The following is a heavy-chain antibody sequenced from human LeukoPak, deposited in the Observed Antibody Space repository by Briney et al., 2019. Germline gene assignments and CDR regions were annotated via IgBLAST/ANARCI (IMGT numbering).Heavy chain of an antibody. CDR3: ARVAYYGGKSGYFQH. D-gene: IGHD4-23*01. CDR1: GGTFSSYA. J-gene: IGHJ1*01. Sequence: ASVKVSCKASGGTFSSYAISWVRQAPGQGLEWMGWISAYNGNTNYAQKLQGRVTMTTDTSTSTAYMELRSLRSDDTAVYYCARVAYYGGKSGYFQHWGQGTLVTVSS. V-gene: IGHV1-18*01. CDR2: ISAYNGNT.